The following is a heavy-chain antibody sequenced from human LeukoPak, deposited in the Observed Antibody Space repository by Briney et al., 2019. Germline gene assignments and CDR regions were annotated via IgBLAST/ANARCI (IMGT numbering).Heavy chain of an antibody. V-gene: IGHV3-23*01. CDR2: ISGSGGGT. CDR1: GFTFSSYA. J-gene: IGHJ5*02. Sequence: GGSLRLSCAASGFTFSSYAMSWVRQAPGKGREWDSAISGSGGGTYYADSVKGRFTISRDNSKNTLYLQMNSLRAEDTAVYYCAKDSIVVVPAARFDPWGQGTLVTVSS. CDR3: AKDSIVVVPAARFDP. D-gene: IGHD2-2*01.